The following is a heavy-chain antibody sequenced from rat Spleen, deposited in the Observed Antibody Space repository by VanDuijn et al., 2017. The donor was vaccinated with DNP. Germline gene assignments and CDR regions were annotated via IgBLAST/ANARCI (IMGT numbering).Heavy chain of an antibody. CDR1: GFSFNNSC. D-gene: IGHD1-11*01. Sequence: EVQLVESGFDLVQPVRSLTFFCVSSGFSFNNSCMACLRQVPGQGLAWVASLTRSGGSPFYPDSVKDRFTISRDPAKNTLYLQMSSLRSEDTATYYCATRNYDYNYFDCWGQGVMVTVSS. CDR2: LTRSGGSP. V-gene: IGHV5-31*01. CDR3: ATRNYDYNYFDC. J-gene: IGHJ2*01.